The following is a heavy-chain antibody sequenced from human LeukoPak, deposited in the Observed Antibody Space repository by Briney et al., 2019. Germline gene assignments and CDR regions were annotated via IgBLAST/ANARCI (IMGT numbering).Heavy chain of an antibody. Sequence: SVKVSCKASGGTFSSYAISWVRQAPGQGLEWMGRIIPILGIANYAQKFQGRVTITADKSTSTAYMELSSLRSEDTAVYYCASSTMVRGVITTYYFDYWGQGTLVTVSS. J-gene: IGHJ4*02. CDR3: ASSTMVRGVITTYYFDY. D-gene: IGHD3-10*01. CDR1: GGTFSSYA. V-gene: IGHV1-69*04. CDR2: IIPILGIA.